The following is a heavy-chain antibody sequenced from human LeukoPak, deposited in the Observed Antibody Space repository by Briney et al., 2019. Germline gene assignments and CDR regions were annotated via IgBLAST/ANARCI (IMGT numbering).Heavy chain of an antibody. CDR1: GFTFSDYY. V-gene: IGHV3-30*03. CDR2: ISYDGSNK. D-gene: IGHD3-22*01. Sequence: GGSLRLSCAASGFTFSDYYMSWIRQAPGKGLEWVAVISYDGSNKYYADSVKGRFTISRDNSKNTLYLQMNSLRAEDTAVYYCARIFGYYWVDYWGQGTLVTVSS. J-gene: IGHJ4*02. CDR3: ARIFGYYWVDY.